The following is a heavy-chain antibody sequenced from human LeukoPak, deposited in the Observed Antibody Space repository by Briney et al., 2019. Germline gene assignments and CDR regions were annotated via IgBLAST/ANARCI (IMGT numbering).Heavy chain of an antibody. V-gene: IGHV3-21*01. CDR2: ISSSGTYL. D-gene: IGHD3-3*01. Sequence: GGPLRLSCAASGFTFSNYAMHWVRQAPGKGLEWVSSISSSGTYLYYADSVKGRFTISRDNAKDSLYLQMNSLRVEDTAVYFCARGLFGVINPTDYWGQGTLVTVSS. CDR1: GFTFSNYA. CDR3: ARGLFGVINPTDY. J-gene: IGHJ4*02.